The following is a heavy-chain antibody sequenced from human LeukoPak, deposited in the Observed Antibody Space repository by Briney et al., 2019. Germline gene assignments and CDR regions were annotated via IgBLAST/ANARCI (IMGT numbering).Heavy chain of an antibody. Sequence: GGSLRLSCAASVFTFSTYGFHWVRQAPGKGLEWAAFIPSDGSDKYYANSVKGRFTISRDNSKNTLYLQMNSLRSEDTAVYYCAKGLGDYDDFRLGYWGQGTLVTVSS. CDR3: AKGLGDYDDFRLGY. V-gene: IGHV3-30*02. CDR1: VFTFSTYG. CDR2: IPSDGSDK. J-gene: IGHJ4*02. D-gene: IGHD4-17*01.